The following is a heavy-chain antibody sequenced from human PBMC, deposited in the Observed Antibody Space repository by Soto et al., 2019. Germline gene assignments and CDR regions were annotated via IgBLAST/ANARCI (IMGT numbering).Heavy chain of an antibody. CDR1: GASISSSNYY. J-gene: IGHJ5*02. Sequence: SETLSLTCTVSGASISSSNYYWGWIRQPPGKGLEWIGSIFYLGSSYYNPSLKSRVTMSVDTSKNQFSLRLRSVTAADTALYFCAIHSLALRKNNWFDPWGQGIMVTVSS. D-gene: IGHD3-3*02. CDR3: AIHSLALRKNNWFDP. V-gene: IGHV4-39*01. CDR2: IFYLGSS.